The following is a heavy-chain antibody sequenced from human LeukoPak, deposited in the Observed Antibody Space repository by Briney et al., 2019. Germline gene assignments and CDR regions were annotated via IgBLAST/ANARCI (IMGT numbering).Heavy chain of an antibody. D-gene: IGHD2/OR15-2a*01. CDR3: ARELKVGNTGYYFDY. V-gene: IGHV4-59*01. CDR2: FYYSGST. Sequence: SETLSLTCTVSGGSINSYYWSWIPQPPGKGLEWIGYFYYSGSTNYNPSLKSRVTISVDTSKNQFSLELSSVTAADTAVYYCARELKVGNTGYYFDYWGQGALVTVSS. J-gene: IGHJ4*02. CDR1: GGSINSYY.